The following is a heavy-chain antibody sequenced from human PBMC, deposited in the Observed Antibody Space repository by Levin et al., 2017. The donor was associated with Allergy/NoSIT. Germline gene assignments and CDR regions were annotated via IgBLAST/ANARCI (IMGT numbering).Heavy chain of an antibody. V-gene: IGHV1-69*02. Sequence: KISCKASGGTFSTYPISWVRQAPGQGLEWMGRVVPIRDITNIAQRFQGRVTITADKSTSTAYMELSGLRSEDTAIYYCASRGAANDAFDIWGQGTMVTVSS. J-gene: IGHJ3*02. D-gene: IGHD3-10*01. CDR2: VVPIRDIT. CDR3: ASRGAANDAFDI. CDR1: GGTFSTYP.